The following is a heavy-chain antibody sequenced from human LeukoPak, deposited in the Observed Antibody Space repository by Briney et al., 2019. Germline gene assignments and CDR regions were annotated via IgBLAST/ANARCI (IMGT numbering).Heavy chain of an antibody. CDR2: ISNSGNTI. D-gene: IGHD4/OR15-4a*01. CDR1: GFNFDYYY. V-gene: IGHV3-11*01. Sequence: GGSLRLSCTASGFNFDYYYMTWIRRPPGKGLEWVSYISNSGNTIYYADSVKGRFTISRDNAKNSLYLQMNSLRVDDTAVYYCARDMTLVTIGHAAFDIWGQGTFVTVSS. J-gene: IGHJ3*02. CDR3: ARDMTLVTIGHAAFDI.